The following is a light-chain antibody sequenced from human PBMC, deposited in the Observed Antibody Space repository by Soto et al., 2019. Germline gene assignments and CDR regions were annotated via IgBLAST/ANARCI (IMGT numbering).Light chain of an antibody. CDR1: QGIRND. V-gene: IGKV1-6*01. CDR2: GAS. CDR3: LQDYDYPWA. J-gene: IGKJ1*01. Sequence: AIQMTQSPSSLSASVGDRVTITCLASQGIRNDLGWYQQKPGKAPKLLIYGASTLQSGVPSRFSGSGSGTHFTLTISSLQPEDFATYYCLQDYDYPWAFGQGTKVDIK.